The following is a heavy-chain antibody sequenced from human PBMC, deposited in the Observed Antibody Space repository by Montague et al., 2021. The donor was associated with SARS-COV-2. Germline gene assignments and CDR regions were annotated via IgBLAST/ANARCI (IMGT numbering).Heavy chain of an antibody. D-gene: IGHD3-22*01. V-gene: IGHV3-7*01. CDR1: GFTFSSYW. CDR2: IKGGGSEK. Sequence: SLRLSCAASGFTFSSYWMSWVRQAPGKGLEWVANIKGGGSEKKYVGSVKGRFTISRDNAKVSLYLQMNSLRAEDTAVYYCAREYFDNSGMGHYWGQGTLVTVSS. J-gene: IGHJ4*02. CDR3: AREYFDNSGMGHY.